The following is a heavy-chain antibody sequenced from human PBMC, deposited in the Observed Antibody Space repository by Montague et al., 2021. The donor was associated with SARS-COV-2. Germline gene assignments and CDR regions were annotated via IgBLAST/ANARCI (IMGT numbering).Heavy chain of an antibody. J-gene: IGHJ6*02. Sequence: SETLSLTCTVSSGSISNYYWSWIRQPPGKGLEWIGFISHTESTNYNPSLGSRVSISIDTSKSQFSLRVRSVTAADPAVYYCARSVQFAYGLDVWGQGTTVTISS. CDR2: ISHTEST. D-gene: IGHD3-16*01. CDR3: ARSVQFAYGLDV. CDR1: SGSISNYY. V-gene: IGHV4-59*08.